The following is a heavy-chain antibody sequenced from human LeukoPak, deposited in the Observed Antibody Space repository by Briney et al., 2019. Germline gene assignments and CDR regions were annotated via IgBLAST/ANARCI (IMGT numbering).Heavy chain of an antibody. Sequence: PGGSLRLSCAASGFTFSSYAMHWVRQAPGKGLEWVAVITYDGSNKYYADSVKGRFTISRDNSKNTLYLQMNSLRAEDTAVYYCARGGYSYGFVDYWGQGTLVTVSS. CDR2: ITYDGSNK. CDR3: ARGGYSYGFVDY. J-gene: IGHJ4*02. V-gene: IGHV3-30-3*01. D-gene: IGHD5-18*01. CDR1: GFTFSSYA.